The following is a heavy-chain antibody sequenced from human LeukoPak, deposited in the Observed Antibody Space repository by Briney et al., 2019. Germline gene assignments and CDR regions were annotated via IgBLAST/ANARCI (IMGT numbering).Heavy chain of an antibody. J-gene: IGHJ4*02. Sequence: GGSLRLSCAASGFTFDGYAMHWVRQAPGKGLEWVSLVSVDGGITYYADSVKGRFTISRDNAKNSLYLQMNSLRAEDTAVYYCARGDRGGPYDYWGQGTLVTVSS. D-gene: IGHD4-23*01. CDR3: ARGDRGGPYDY. CDR1: GFTFDGYA. CDR2: VSVDGGIT. V-gene: IGHV3-43*02.